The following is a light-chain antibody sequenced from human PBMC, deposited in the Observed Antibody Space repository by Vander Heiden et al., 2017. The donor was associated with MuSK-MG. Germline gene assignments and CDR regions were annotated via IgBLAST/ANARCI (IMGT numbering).Light chain of an antibody. Sequence: DTQLTQPPSSLSASVGDRVTITCRASQSISSYLDWYQQKPGKAPKLLIYTASSLESGVPSRFSGSGSGTDFTLTISSLQPDDFATYYCQQYKSNLLTFGGGTKVXIK. CDR2: TAS. CDR1: QSISSY. V-gene: IGKV1-39*01. J-gene: IGKJ4*01. CDR3: QQYKSNLLT.